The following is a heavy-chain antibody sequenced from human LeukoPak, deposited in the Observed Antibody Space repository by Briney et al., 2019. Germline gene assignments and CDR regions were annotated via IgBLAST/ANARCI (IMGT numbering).Heavy chain of an antibody. V-gene: IGHV3-23*01. D-gene: IGHD1-26*01. CDR1: GFTFSSYA. J-gene: IGHJ3*02. CDR2: VSGTSGST. CDR3: AKRGLAERASDI. Sequence: QPGGSLRLSCAASGFTFSSYAMSWVRQAPGKGLEWVSAVSGTSGSTYSADSVKGRFTISRDNSKNTMYLQMNSLRAEDTAVYYCAKRGLAERASDIWGQGTMVTVSS.